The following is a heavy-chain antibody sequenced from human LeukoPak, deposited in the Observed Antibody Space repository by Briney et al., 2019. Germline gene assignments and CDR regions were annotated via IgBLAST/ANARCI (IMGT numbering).Heavy chain of an antibody. Sequence: GGSLRLSCAASGFTFSSYWMSWVRQAPGKGLEWVANIKQDGSEKYYVDSVKGRFTISRDNAKNSLYLQMNSLRAEDTAVYYCARFSGSSYGSYYCDYGGQGTLVTVPS. CDR1: GFTFSSYW. CDR2: IKQDGSEK. CDR3: ARFSGSSYGSYYCDY. J-gene: IGHJ4*02. V-gene: IGHV3-7*01. D-gene: IGHD5-18*01.